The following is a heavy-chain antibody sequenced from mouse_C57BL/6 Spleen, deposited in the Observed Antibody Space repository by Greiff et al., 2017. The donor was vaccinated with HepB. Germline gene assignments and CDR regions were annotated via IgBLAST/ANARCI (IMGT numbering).Heavy chain of an antibody. D-gene: IGHD1-1*01. V-gene: IGHV5-17*01. J-gene: IGHJ1*03. CDR1: GFTFSDYG. CDR3: ARTDYYGSDWYFDV. Sequence: EVMLVESGGGLVKPGGSLKLSCAASGFTFSDYGMHWVRQAPEKGLEWVAYISSGSSTIYYADTVKGRFTISRDNAKNTLFLQMTSLRSEDTAMYYCARTDYYGSDWYFDVWGTGTTVTVSS. CDR2: ISSGSSTI.